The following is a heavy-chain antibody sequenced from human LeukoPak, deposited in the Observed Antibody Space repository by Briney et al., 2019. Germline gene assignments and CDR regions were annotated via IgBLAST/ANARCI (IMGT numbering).Heavy chain of an antibody. D-gene: IGHD6-13*01. J-gene: IGHJ4*02. V-gene: IGHV3-33*08. CDR3: ARDGPGGYYY. CDR1: GFIFDSYA. CDR2: IWYDGSNK. Sequence: QSGGSLRLSCAASGFIFDSYAMSWVRQAPGKGLEWVAVIWYDGSNKYYADSVKGRFTISRDNSKNTLYLQMNSLRAEDTAVYYCARDGPGGYYYWGQGTLVTVSS.